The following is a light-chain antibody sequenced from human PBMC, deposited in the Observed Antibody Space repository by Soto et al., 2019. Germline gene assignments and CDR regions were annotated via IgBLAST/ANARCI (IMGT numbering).Light chain of an antibody. V-gene: IGLV1-44*01. Sequence: QSVLTQPPSASGTPGQRVTISCSGSSSNIGSNTVNWYQQHPGAAPRLIIYGNNQRPSGVPDRFSGSRSAASASLAINGLQSEDEAEYYCAIWDDSLGGFYAFGVGTKVTVL. CDR2: GNN. CDR1: SSNIGSNT. CDR3: AIWDDSLGGFYA. J-gene: IGLJ1*01.